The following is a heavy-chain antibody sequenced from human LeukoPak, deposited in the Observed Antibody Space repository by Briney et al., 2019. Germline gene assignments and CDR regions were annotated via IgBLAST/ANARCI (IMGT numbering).Heavy chain of an antibody. Sequence: SVKVSCKASGGTFSSYAISWVRQAPGQGLEWMGGIIPIFGTANYAQKFQGRVTITADESTSTAYMELSSLRSEDTAVYYCARDGSPFYYGSSGYYYYWGQGTLVTVSS. CDR3: ARDGSPFYYGSSGYYYY. CDR2: IIPIFGTA. D-gene: IGHD3-22*01. J-gene: IGHJ4*02. V-gene: IGHV1-69*01. CDR1: GGTFSSYA.